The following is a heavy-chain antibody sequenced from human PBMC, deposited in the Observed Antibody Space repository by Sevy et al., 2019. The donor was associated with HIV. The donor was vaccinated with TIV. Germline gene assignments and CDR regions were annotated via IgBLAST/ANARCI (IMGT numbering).Heavy chain of an antibody. D-gene: IGHD6-19*01. V-gene: IGHV4-31*03. CDR1: GDSISSGANY. J-gene: IGHJ4*02. Sequence: SETLSLTCTVSGDSISSGANYWGWIRQHPVKGLEWIGYIHYSGSTYDNPSLKSRITMSVDTSENQFSLKLRSVTAADTAVYYCARGRSAVATYYTWSTVAGYYFDYWGQGTLVTVSS. CDR3: ARGRSAVATYYTWSTVAGYYFDY. CDR2: IHYSGST.